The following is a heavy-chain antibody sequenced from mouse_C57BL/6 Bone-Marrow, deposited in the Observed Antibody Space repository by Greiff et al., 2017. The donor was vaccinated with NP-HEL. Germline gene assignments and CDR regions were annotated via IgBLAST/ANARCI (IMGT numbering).Heavy chain of an antibody. V-gene: IGHV14-4*01. J-gene: IGHJ3*01. CDR3: TRHGGYFAY. CDR1: GFNIKDDY. D-gene: IGHD2-2*01. Sequence: EVQLQQSGAELVRPGASVKLSCTASGFNIKDDYMHWVKQRPEQGLEWIGWIDPENGDTEYASKFQGKAPITADTSSNTAYLQLSSLTSEDTAVYYCTRHGGYFAYWGQGTLVTVSA. CDR2: IDPENGDT.